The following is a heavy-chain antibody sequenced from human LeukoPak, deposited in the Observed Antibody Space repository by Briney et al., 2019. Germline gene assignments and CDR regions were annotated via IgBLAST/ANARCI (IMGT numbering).Heavy chain of an antibody. CDR1: GGSISSGGYS. D-gene: IGHD3-3*02. CDR2: IYHSGST. CDR3: ARAGTIFAGLPDAFDI. Sequence: ASQTLSLTCAVSGGSISSGGYSWSWIRQPPGKGLEWIGYIYHSGSTYYNPSLKSRVTISVDRSKNQFSLKLSSVTAADTAVYYCARAGTIFAGLPDAFDIWGQGTMVTVSS. V-gene: IGHV4-30-2*01. J-gene: IGHJ3*02.